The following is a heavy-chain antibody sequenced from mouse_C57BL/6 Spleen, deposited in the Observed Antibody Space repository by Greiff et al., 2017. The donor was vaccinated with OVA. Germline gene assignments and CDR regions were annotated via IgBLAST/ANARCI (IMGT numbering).Heavy chain of an antibody. J-gene: IGHJ4*01. Sequence: QVQLQQPGAELVRPGSSVKLSCKASGYTFTSYWMDWVKQRPGQGLEWIGNIYPSDSETHYNQKFKDKATLTVDKSSSTADMQLSSLTSEDSAVYYCARERDYDGGGDYWGQGTSVTVSS. D-gene: IGHD2-4*01. CDR1: GYTFTSYW. CDR3: ARERDYDGGGDY. CDR2: IYPSDSET. V-gene: IGHV1-61*01.